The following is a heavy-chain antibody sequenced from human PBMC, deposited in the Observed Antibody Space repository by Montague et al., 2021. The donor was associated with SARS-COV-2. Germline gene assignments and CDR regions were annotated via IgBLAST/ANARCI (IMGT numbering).Heavy chain of an antibody. V-gene: IGHV4-39*01. J-gene: IGHJ5*02. D-gene: IGHD3-3*01. CDR2: IYYSGST. Sequence: SETLSLTCTVSGGSISSSSYYWGWIRQPPGKGLEWIGNIYYSGSTYYNPSLKSRVTISVDTSKNQFSLKLSSVTAADTAVYYCARQKMGSFTIFGVVMHDRWCDPWGQGTLVTVSS. CDR1: GGSISSSSYY. CDR3: ARQKMGSFTIFGVVMHDRWCDP.